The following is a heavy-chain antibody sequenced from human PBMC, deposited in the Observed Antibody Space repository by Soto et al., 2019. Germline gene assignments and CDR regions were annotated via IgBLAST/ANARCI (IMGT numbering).Heavy chain of an antibody. CDR1: GASVTGVY. V-gene: IGHV4-59*02. D-gene: IGHD3-3*01. CDR2: VFHSGSS. Sequence: SGTLSLTRTVSGASVTGVYWSWIRQPPGKGLEWIGYVFHSGSSNYNPSLKSRVTISVDTSKSQISLRLTSVTAADTAVYYCARAPRLGVAHIDYSGQGTLLTVSS. CDR3: ARAPRLGVAHIDY. J-gene: IGHJ4*02.